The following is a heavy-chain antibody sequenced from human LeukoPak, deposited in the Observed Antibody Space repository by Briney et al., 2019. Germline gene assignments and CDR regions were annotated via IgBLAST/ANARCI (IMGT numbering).Heavy chain of an antibody. J-gene: IGHJ6*03. Sequence: GGSLRLSCAASGFTFSSYWMSWGRQAPGEGLEWVSSISASGGSTNYADSVKGRFTISRDNSKNTVYLQMNSLRAEDTAVYYCAKVMKGSERLTMVRGVIIKTAGLYYMDVWGKGTTVTVSS. CDR1: GFTFSSYW. CDR3: AKVMKGSERLTMVRGVIIKTAGLYYMDV. V-gene: IGHV3-23*01. D-gene: IGHD3-10*01. CDR2: ISASGGST.